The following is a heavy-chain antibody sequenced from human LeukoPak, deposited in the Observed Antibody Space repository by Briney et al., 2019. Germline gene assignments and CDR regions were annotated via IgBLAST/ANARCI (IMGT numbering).Heavy chain of an antibody. D-gene: IGHD1-14*01. J-gene: IGHJ3*02. CDR2: ISWNSGDI. CDR3: AKGSFGIDDVFDI. CDR1: GFIFGDHA. V-gene: IGHV3-9*01. Sequence: GGSLRLSCAASGFIFGDHAMHWVRQGPGQGLEWVSGISWNSGDIGYADSVKGRFTTSRDSAKNSLYLQMNSLRVEDTALYYCAKGSFGIDDVFDIWGQGTMVTVSS.